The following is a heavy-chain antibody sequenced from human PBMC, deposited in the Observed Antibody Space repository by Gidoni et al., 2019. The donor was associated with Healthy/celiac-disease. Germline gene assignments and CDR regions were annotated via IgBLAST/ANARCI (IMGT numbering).Heavy chain of an antibody. D-gene: IGHD3-22*01. J-gene: IGHJ6*02. Sequence: QVQLVESGGGVVQPGRSLRLYCAASGLTFSSYAMHWVRKAPGKGLECVAVISYDGSNIYYAVSVKGLFTISRDNSKITLYLQMNSLRAEDTSLYYCARDVSPVYYDRSGYYRDYYYGLSVWGQGTTVPVSS. CDR1: GLTFSSYA. CDR2: ISYDGSNI. CDR3: ARDVSPVYYDRSGYYRDYYYGLSV. V-gene: IGHV3-30*04.